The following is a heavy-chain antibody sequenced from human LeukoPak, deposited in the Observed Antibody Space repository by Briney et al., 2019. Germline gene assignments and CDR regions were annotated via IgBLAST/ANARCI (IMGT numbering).Heavy chain of an antibody. CDR1: GFTFSSYA. Sequence: GRSLRLSCAASGFTFSSYAMSWVRQAPGKGLEWVSAISGSGGSTYYADSVKGRFTISRDNSKNTLYLQMNSLRAEDTAVYYCAKVYDSSGYYDDYYYYGMDVWGQGTTVTVSS. V-gene: IGHV3-23*01. CDR2: ISGSGGST. CDR3: AKVYDSSGYYDDYYYYGMDV. J-gene: IGHJ6*02. D-gene: IGHD3-22*01.